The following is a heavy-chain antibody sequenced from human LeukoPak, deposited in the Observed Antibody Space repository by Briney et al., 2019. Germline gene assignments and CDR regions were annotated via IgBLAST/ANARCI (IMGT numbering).Heavy chain of an antibody. CDR3: ARGTLAYCGGDCYSGSGLAAFDI. J-gene: IGHJ3*02. D-gene: IGHD2-21*02. CDR2: ISSSSSYI. V-gene: IGHV3-21*01. Sequence: GGSLRLSCAASGFTFSRYSMNWVRQAPGKGLEWVSSISSSSSYIYYADSLKGRFTISRDNARNSLYLQMNSLRAEDTAVYHCARGTLAYCGGDCYSGSGLAAFDIWGQGTMVTVSS. CDR1: GFTFSRYS.